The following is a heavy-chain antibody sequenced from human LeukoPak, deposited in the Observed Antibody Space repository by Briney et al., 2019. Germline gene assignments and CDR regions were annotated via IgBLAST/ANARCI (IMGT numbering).Heavy chain of an antibody. CDR3: ARGGPGYCSSTSCFTYGDY. Sequence: RSLRLSCAASGFTFSSYGMHWVRQAPGKGLEWVAVIWCDGSNKYYADSVKGRFTISRDNSKNTLYLQMNSLRAEDTAVYYCARGGPGYCSSTSCFTYGDYWGQGTLVTVSS. J-gene: IGHJ4*02. V-gene: IGHV3-33*01. CDR1: GFTFSSYG. D-gene: IGHD2-2*02. CDR2: IWCDGSNK.